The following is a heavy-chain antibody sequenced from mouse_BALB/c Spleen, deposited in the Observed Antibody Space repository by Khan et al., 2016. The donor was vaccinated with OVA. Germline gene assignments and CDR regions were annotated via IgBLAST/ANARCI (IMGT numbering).Heavy chain of an antibody. CDR1: GFSLTSYG. J-gene: IGHJ3*01. CDR2: IWSGGST. Sequence: QVQLQQSGPGLVQPSQSRSITCTVSGFSLTSYGVHWVRQSPGRGLEWLGEIWSGGSTDYNAASISRLSISKDNYKSQVFIKMNSLQANGTAIYYCARRECDGPWLPYWGQGTMVTVSA. V-gene: IGHV2-2*02. D-gene: IGHD2-3*01. CDR3: ARRECDGPWLPY.